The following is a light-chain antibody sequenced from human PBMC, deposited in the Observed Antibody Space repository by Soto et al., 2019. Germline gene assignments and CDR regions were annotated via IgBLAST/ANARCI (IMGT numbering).Light chain of an antibody. Sequence: DIQLTQSPSSVSASVGDTVTITCRASQDINSRLAWFQQKPGKAPKLLIYAASGLQTGVPSRFSGSGSGTDFTLTISCLQSEDFATYYCQQYYSYPRTFGQGTKVDIK. V-gene: IGKV1-12*01. CDR2: AAS. J-gene: IGKJ1*01. CDR1: QDINSR. CDR3: QQYYSYPRT.